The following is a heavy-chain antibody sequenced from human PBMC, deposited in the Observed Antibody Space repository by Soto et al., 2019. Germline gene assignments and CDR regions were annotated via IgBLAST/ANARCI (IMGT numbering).Heavy chain of an antibody. D-gene: IGHD3-9*01. V-gene: IGHV1-69*13. CDR3: ARAPYFDWLLYND. CDR2: IIPIFGTA. Sequence: SVKVSCKASGGTFSSYAISWVRQAPGQGLEWMGGIIPIFGTANYAQKFQGRVTITADESKSTAYMELSSLRSEDTAVYYCARAPYFDWLLYNDWGQGTLVTVSS. CDR1: GGTFSSYA. J-gene: IGHJ4*02.